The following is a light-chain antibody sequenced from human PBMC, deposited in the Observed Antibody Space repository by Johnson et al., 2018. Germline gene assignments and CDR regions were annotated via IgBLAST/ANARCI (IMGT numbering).Light chain of an antibody. CDR1: SSNIGNNY. CDR2: ENN. V-gene: IGLV1-51*02. CDR3: GPWETSQSAGKV. J-gene: IGLJ1*01. Sequence: QSVLTQPPSVSAAPGQKVTISCSGSSSNIGNNYVSWYQQLPGTAPKLLIYENNKRPSGIPDRFSGSKSGTSATLGITGLQTGDEADYYCGPWETSQSAGKVCGTGEKVSDL.